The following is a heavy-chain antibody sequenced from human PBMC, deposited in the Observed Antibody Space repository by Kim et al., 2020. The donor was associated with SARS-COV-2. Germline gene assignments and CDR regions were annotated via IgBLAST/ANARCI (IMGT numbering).Heavy chain of an antibody. D-gene: IGHD3-3*01. Sequence: LRSRVTISVDTAKNRFSLKLSSVTAAATAVYYCARTDFWGGSYSPFDYWGQGTLVTVSS. CDR3: ARTDFWGGSYSPFDY. V-gene: IGHV4-34*01. J-gene: IGHJ4*02.